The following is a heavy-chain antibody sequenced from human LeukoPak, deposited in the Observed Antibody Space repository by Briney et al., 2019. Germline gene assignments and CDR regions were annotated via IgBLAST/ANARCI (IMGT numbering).Heavy chain of an antibody. CDR2: INPNSGGT. D-gene: IGHD6-13*01. V-gene: IGHV1-2*06. J-gene: IGHJ4*02. Sequence: ASVKVSCKASGYTFTGYYMHWMRQAPGQGLEWMGRINPNSGGTNYAQKFQGRVTMTRDTSISTAYMELSRLRSDDTAVYYCARDPGAAAYSFDYWGQGTLVTVSS. CDR3: ARDPGAAAYSFDY. CDR1: GYTFTGYY.